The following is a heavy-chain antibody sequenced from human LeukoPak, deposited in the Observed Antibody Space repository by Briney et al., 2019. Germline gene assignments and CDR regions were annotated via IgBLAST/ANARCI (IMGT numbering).Heavy chain of an antibody. J-gene: IGHJ4*02. Sequence: GGSLRLSCAASGFRFNRFSMSWVRQTPGKGLESVANIKQDGSQKEYADSVKGRFAISRDNVNSFLDLQMNSLRAEDTGVYYCASVDFDNNAHYHYYLPNWGQGSRVTVSS. CDR3: ASVDFDNNAHYHYYLPN. D-gene: IGHD2/OR15-2a*01. V-gene: IGHV3-7*01. CDR1: GFRFNRFS. CDR2: IKQDGSQK.